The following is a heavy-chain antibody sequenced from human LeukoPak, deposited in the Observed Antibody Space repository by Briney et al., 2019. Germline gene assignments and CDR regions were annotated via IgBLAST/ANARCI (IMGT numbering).Heavy chain of an antibody. V-gene: IGHV4-4*01. CDR3: ARDKWELFYFDC. Sequence: GVLRLSCAASGFTFSSYSMNWVRQPPGKGLEWIGEIYHDGSTNYNPSLKSRVTISVDTSKNQFSLNLNSVTAADTAVYFCARDKWELFYFDCWGHGILVTVSS. CDR1: GFTFSSYSM. D-gene: IGHD1-26*01. J-gene: IGHJ4*01. CDR2: IYHDGST.